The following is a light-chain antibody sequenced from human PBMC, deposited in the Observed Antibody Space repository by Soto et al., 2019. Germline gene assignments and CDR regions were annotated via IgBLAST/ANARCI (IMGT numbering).Light chain of an antibody. J-gene: IGLJ1*01. CDR1: RSDVGNYKY. CDR2: EVS. CDR3: FSYTSSGTYV. Sequence: QSVLTQPASVSGSPGQSITISCTGTRSDVGNYKYVSWYQQHPGKAPKLMIYEVSNRPSGVSNRFSGSKSGNTASLTISGLQAEDETDYYCFSYTSSGTYVFGTGTKVTVL. V-gene: IGLV2-14*01.